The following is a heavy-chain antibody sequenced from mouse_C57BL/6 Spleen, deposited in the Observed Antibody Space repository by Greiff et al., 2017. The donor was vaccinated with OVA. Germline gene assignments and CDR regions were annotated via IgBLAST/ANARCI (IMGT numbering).Heavy chain of an antibody. CDR2: ISSGSSTI. CDR1: GFTFSDYG. Sequence: EVQLVESGGGLVKPGGSLKLSCAASGFTFSDYGMHWVRQAPEKGLEWVAYISSGSSTIYYADTVKGRFTISRDNAKNTLFLQMTSLRSEDTAMYYCARPAQATYWYFDVWGTGTTVTVSS. D-gene: IGHD3-2*02. CDR3: ARPAQATYWYFDV. J-gene: IGHJ1*03. V-gene: IGHV5-17*01.